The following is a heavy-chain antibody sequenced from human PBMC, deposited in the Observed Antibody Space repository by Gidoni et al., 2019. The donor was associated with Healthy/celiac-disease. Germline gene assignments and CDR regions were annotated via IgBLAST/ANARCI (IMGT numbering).Heavy chain of an antibody. Sequence: QVQLQESGPGLVKPSETLSLTCTVSGVSISSYYWSWLRQPPGKGLEWIGYIYYSGSTNYNPSLKSRVTISVDTSKNQFSLKLSSVTAADTAVYYCARAAVRGGLLGYWGQGTLVTVSS. CDR1: GVSISSYY. D-gene: IGHD2-15*01. CDR2: IYYSGST. J-gene: IGHJ4*02. CDR3: ARAAVRGGLLGY. V-gene: IGHV4-59*01.